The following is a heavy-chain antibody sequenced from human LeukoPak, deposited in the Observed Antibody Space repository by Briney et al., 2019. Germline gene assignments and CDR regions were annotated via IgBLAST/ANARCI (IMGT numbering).Heavy chain of an antibody. CDR1: GYTFTSYG. Sequence: GASVKVSCKASGYTFTSYGISWVRQASGQGLEWMGWISAYNGNTNYAQKLQGRVTMTTDTSTSTAYMELRSLRSDDTAVYYCARDPPRIVVVVAATNYYGMDVWGQGTTVTVSS. CDR2: ISAYNGNT. V-gene: IGHV1-18*01. D-gene: IGHD2-15*01. CDR3: ARDPPRIVVVVAATNYYGMDV. J-gene: IGHJ6*02.